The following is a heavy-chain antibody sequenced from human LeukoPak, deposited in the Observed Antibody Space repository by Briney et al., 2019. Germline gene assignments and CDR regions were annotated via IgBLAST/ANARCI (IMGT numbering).Heavy chain of an antibody. D-gene: IGHD3-22*01. CDR1: GFTFSSYG. J-gene: IGHJ1*01. CDR2: ISYDGSNK. V-gene: IGHV3-30*18. CDR3: AKDLGLSDSSVFGRDFQH. Sequence: PGGSLRLSCAASGFTFSSYGMHWVRQAPGKGLEWVAVISYDGSNKYYADSVKGRFTISRDNSKNTLYLQMNSLRAEDTAVYYCAKDLGLSDSSVFGRDFQHWGQGTLVTVSS.